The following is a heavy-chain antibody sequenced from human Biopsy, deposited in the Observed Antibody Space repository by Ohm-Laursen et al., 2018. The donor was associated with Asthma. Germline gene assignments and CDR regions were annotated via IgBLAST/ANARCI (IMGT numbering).Heavy chain of an antibody. D-gene: IGHD3-3*02. CDR2: IKHDGSEK. CDR3: ARTFHFWSPYHAEHYQL. V-gene: IGHV3-7*01. CDR1: GFTFGDYW. Sequence: SLRLSCAASGFTFGDYWMSWAHQVPGKGLEWVANIKHDGSEKNHVDSLKGRFTISRDNAKNSLYLQMNSLRAEDTAVYYCARTFHFWSPYHAEHYQLWGQGTLVTVSS. J-gene: IGHJ1*01.